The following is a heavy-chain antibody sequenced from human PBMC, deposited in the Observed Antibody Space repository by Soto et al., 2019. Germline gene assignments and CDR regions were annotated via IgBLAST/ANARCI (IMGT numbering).Heavy chain of an antibody. Sequence: QVQLVQSGAEVKKPGSSVRVSCKASGGTFSTFGLSWVRLAPGHGLEWMGGIIPIFGTATYAQKFKGRVTITADESTNTGYMDLSSLRSEDTALYYCARDRVGRQWLVWGPFEYWGQGTLVIVSS. CDR3: ARDRVGRQWLVWGPFEY. J-gene: IGHJ4*02. V-gene: IGHV1-69*01. CDR2: IIPIFGTA. D-gene: IGHD6-19*01. CDR1: GGTFSTFG.